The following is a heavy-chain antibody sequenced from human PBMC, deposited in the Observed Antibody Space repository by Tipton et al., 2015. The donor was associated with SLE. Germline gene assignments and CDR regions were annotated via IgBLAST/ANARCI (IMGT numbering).Heavy chain of an antibody. CDR1: GFTFSSYG. CDR2: IYSGGST. D-gene: IGHD2-21*01. V-gene: IGHV3-53*04. J-gene: IGHJ6*03. Sequence: SLRLSCAASGFTFSSYGMHWVRQAPGKGLEWVSVIYSGGSTYYADSVKGRFTISRHNSKNTLYLQMNNLRAEDTAVYYCARDGENGWDMDVWGKGTTVTVSS. CDR3: ARDGENGWDMDV.